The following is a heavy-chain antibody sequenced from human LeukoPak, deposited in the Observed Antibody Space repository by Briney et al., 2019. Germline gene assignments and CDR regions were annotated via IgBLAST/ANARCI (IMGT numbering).Heavy chain of an antibody. CDR1: GGSISSSSYY. CDR3: ARGQGATVPQVGKNWFDP. V-gene: IGHV4-39*07. J-gene: IGHJ5*02. Sequence: SETLSLTCTVSGGSISSSSYYWGWIRQPPGKGLEWIGSIYYSGSTYYNPSLKSRVILSVDTSKNQFSLKLISVTVADTAIYYCARGQGATVPQVGKNWFDPWGQGTRVTVSS. CDR2: IYYSGST. D-gene: IGHD1-26*01.